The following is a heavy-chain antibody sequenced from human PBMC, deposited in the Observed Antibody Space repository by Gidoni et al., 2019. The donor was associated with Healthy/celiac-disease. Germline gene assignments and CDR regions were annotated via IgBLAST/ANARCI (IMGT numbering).Heavy chain of an antibody. Sequence: QAKLQETGPGLGKPSQTLSLPCTAPGGPISSCDYYWSWIRQPPGKGLEWIGYIYYSGSTDYNPSLKSRVTISVDTSKNQFSLKLSSVTASDTAVYYCARYFDHAGRDAFDIWGQGTMVTVSS. CDR1: GGPISSCDYY. CDR3: ARYFDHAGRDAFDI. CDR2: IYYSGST. V-gene: IGHV4-30-4*01. J-gene: IGHJ3*02. D-gene: IGHD3-9*01.